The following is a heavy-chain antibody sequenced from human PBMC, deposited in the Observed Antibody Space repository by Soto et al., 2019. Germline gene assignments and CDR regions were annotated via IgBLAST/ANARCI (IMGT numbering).Heavy chain of an antibody. Sequence: PSETLSLTCAVSGDSINSSHWWNWVRQPPGKGLEWIGQISHSGSTNYNPDTSKNQFSLQLNSVTPEDTAVYYCARGGGDSSSWYFDYWGQGTLVTVSS. V-gene: IGHV4-4*02. CDR1: GDSINSSHW. J-gene: IGHJ4*02. CDR3: ARGGGDSSSWYFDY. D-gene: IGHD6-13*01. CDR2: ISHSGST.